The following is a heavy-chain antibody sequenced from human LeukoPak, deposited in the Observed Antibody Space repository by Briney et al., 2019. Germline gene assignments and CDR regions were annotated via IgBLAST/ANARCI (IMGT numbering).Heavy chain of an antibody. CDR1: GDSFTTYW. CDR2: IYPGDSDT. CDR3: ARQTYASGWSESPFDI. D-gene: IGHD6-19*01. V-gene: IGHV5-51*07. Sequence: GESLKISCKGSGDSFTTYWIGWVHQMPGQGLEWMGIIYPGDSDTRYSPSFQGQVTISVDKSISTAYLQWSSLKASDTAMYYCARQTYASGWSESPFDIWGQGTMVTVSS. J-gene: IGHJ3*02.